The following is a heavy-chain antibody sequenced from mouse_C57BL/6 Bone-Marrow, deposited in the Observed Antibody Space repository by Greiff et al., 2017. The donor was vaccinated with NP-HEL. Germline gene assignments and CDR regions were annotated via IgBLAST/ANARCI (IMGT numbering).Heavy chain of an antibody. J-gene: IGHJ4*01. CDR1: GYTFTNYW. CDR3: ARWLTGRCAMDY. V-gene: IGHV1-63*01. CDR2: IYPGGGYT. D-gene: IGHD4-1*01. Sequence: VQLVESGAELVRPGTSVKMSCKASGYTFTNYWIGWAKQRPGHGLEWIGDIYPGGGYTNYNEKFKGKATLTADKSSSTAYMQFSSLTSEDSAIYYCARWLTGRCAMDYWGQGTSVTVSS.